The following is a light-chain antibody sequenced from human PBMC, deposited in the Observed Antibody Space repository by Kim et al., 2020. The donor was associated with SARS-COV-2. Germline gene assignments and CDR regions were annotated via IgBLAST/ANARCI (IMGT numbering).Light chain of an antibody. CDR1: QSLLHSNGYIY. CDR2: LGS. CDR3: MQSLQTRT. V-gene: IGKV2-28*01. Sequence: DIVMTQSPLSLPVTPGEPASISCRSSQSLLHSNGYIYLDWYLQKPGQSPQLLIYLGSSRASGVPDRFSGSGSGTDFTLKISRVEADDVGVYYCMQSLQTRTFGQGTKVDIK. J-gene: IGKJ1*01.